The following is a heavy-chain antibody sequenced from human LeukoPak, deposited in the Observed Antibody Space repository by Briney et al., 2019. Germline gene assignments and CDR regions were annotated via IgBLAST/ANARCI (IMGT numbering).Heavy chain of an antibody. V-gene: IGHV4-34*01. J-gene: IGHJ5*02. Sequence: SETLSLTCAVYGGSFCGYYWSWIRQPPGEGLEWIGEINHSGSTNYNPSLKSRVTISVDTSKNQFSLKLSSVTAADTAVYYCARRWIQLWTRNWFDPWGQGTLVTVSS. CDR3: ARRWIQLWTRNWFDP. CDR2: INHSGST. D-gene: IGHD5-18*01. CDR1: GGSFCGYY.